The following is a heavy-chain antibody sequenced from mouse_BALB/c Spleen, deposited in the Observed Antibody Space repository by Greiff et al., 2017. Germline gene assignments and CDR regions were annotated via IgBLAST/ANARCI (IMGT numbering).Heavy chain of an antibody. CDR3: VRHWDRYDEYYAMDY. CDR2: IRSKSNNYAT. V-gene: IGHV10-1*02. J-gene: IGHJ4*01. Sequence: EVQLVESGGGLVQPKGSLKLSCAASGFTFNTYAMNWVRQAPGKGLEWVARIRSKSNNYATYYADSVKDRFTISRDDSQSMLYLQMNNLKTEDTAMYYCVRHWDRYDEYYAMDYWGQGTSVTVSS. D-gene: IGHD2-14*01. CDR1: GFTFNTYA.